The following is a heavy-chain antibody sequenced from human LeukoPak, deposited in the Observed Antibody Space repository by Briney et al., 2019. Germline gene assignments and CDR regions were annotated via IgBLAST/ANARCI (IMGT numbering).Heavy chain of an antibody. V-gene: IGHV3-66*01. CDR2: IYSGGTT. CDR3: ARDNIGDYGGDSDFDH. Sequence: GGSLRLSCAASGSTVSSNYMSWVRQAPGKGLEWVSVIYSGGTTYYADSVKGRFTISRDNSKNTLYLQMTSLRAEDTAVYYCARDNIGDYGGDSDFDHWGQGTLVTVSS. CDR1: GSTVSSNY. J-gene: IGHJ4*02. D-gene: IGHD4-23*01.